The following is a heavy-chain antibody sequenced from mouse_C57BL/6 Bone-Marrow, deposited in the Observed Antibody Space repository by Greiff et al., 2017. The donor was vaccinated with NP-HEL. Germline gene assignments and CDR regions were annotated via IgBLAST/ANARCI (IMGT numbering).Heavy chain of an antibody. CDR2: INPSSGYT. J-gene: IGHJ4*01. Sequence: QVQLQQSGAELAKPGASVKMSCKASGYTFTSYTMHWVKQRPGQGLEWIGYINPSSGYTKYNQKFKDKATLSVDKSSSTAYMQLSSLTHEDSAVNYCARYIRRYLYGITFWGQGTAVPVSS. CDR1: GYTFTSYT. CDR3: ARYIRRYLYGITF. D-gene: IGHD1-1*01. V-gene: IGHV1-4*01.